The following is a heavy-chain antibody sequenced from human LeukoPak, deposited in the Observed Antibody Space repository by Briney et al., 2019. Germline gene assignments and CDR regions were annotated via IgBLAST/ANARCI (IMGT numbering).Heavy chain of an antibody. D-gene: IGHD3-22*01. CDR2: ISSSGSTI. J-gene: IGHJ5*02. CDR3: ARTDDSSGYWFDP. CDR1: GFSFSDYY. V-gene: IGHV3-11*01. Sequence: PGGSLRLSCAASGFSFSDYYISWFRQAPGKGLEWVSYISSSGSTIYYADSVKGRFTISRDNAKNSLYLQMNSLRAEDTAVYYCARTDDSSGYWFDPWGQGTLVTVSS.